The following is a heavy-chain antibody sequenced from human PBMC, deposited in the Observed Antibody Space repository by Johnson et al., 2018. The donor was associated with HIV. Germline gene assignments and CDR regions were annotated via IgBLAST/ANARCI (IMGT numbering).Heavy chain of an antibody. Sequence: VQLVESGGGVVQPGRSLRLSCAASGFTFRTYAMHWVRQAPGKGLEWVAVISYDGSNKYYEDSVKGRFTISRDNSKNTLYLQMNSLRAEDTAVYYCARANTGRGAFDIWGPGTIVTVSS. D-gene: IGHD1-14*01. CDR2: ISYDGSNK. CDR1: GFTFRTYA. V-gene: IGHV3-30*04. CDR3: ARANTGRGAFDI. J-gene: IGHJ3*02.